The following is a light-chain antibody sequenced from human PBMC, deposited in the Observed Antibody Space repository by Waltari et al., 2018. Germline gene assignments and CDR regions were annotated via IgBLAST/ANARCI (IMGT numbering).Light chain of an antibody. CDR2: SSS. CDR1: SSHIGRNS. Sequence: QSVLTQPPSASGTPGQRVTISCSGTSSHIGRNSVNWYQQLPGMAPKLLIYSSSQRPSGVPDRCAASKSGTSATLAISGPQSEDEADYYCAAWDDSLTLVVCGGGTKLTVL. CDR3: AAWDDSLTLVV. V-gene: IGLV1-44*01. J-gene: IGLJ2*01.